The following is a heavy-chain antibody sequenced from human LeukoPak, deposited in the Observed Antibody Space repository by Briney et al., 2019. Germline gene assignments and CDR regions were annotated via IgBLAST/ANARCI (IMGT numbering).Heavy chain of an antibody. V-gene: IGHV1-69*05. CDR1: GGTFSSYA. CDR3: AREVGGNWFDP. CDR2: KNPIVGTA. J-gene: IGHJ5*02. D-gene: IGHD2-15*01. Sequence: ASVKVSCKASGGTFSSYAISWLRQAPGQGLEWMGRKNPIVGTANYAQKFQGRVTITTDESTSTAYMELSSLISEDTAVYYCAREVGGNWFDPWGQGTLVTVSS.